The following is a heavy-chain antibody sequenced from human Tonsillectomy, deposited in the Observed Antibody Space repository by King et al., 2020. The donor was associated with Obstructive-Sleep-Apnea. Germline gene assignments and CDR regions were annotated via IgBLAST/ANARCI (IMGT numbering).Heavy chain of an antibody. CDR2: ISAYNGNT. Sequence: QLVQSGAEVKKPGASVKVSCKASGYTFTSYGFSWVRQAPGQGLEWMGWISAYNGNTNYAQKLQGRGTMTTDTSTSTAYMELRRLRSDDTAVYYCARDEVGVRGVTYYYYGMDVWGQGTTVTVSS. J-gene: IGHJ6*02. V-gene: IGHV1-18*04. CDR1: GYTFTSYG. CDR3: ARDEVGVRGVTYYYYGMDV. D-gene: IGHD3-10*01.